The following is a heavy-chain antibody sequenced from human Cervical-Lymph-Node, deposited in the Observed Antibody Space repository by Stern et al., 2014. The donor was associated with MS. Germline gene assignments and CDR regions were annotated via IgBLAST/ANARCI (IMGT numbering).Heavy chain of an antibody. Sequence: QMQLVQWGAGVLKPSETLSLTCAVYGGSFSGYFWSWIRQPPGKGLEWIGEIHHSGSTKRNPSLKSRVTISLDTSKNQFSLRLSSVTAADTAVYYCARGHAVEARGKYFFYSYGMDVWGQGNTVIVSS. CDR2: IHHSGST. D-gene: IGHD3-16*01. CDR3: ARGHAVEARGKYFFYSYGMDV. V-gene: IGHV4-34*01. J-gene: IGHJ6*02. CDR1: GGSFSGYF.